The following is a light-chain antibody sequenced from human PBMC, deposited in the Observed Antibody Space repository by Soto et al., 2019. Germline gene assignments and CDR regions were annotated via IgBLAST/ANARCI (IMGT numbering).Light chain of an antibody. CDR3: QQSYRTPTWT. J-gene: IGKJ1*01. V-gene: IGKV1-39*01. CDR2: AAS. Sequence: DIQMTQAPSSLSASVGDRVTITCRASQSISSYLNWYQKKPGKAHKLLSYAASSLQSGVPSRFSGSGSGTDFTLTISSLQPEDFATYYGQQSYRTPTWTFGQGTKVEIK. CDR1: QSISSY.